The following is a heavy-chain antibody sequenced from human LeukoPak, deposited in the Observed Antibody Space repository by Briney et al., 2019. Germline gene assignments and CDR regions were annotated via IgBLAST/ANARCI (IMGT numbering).Heavy chain of an antibody. D-gene: IGHD3-10*01. Sequence: GGSLRLSCAASGFTFTTYGMHWVRQAPGKGLEWVAMISYDGSGTHYADSVKGRFSISRDNSKNTLYLQMNSLESEDTAVYYCAKDHYGSGSSSCGMDVWGQGTTVTVSS. CDR3: AKDHYGSGSSSCGMDV. CDR1: GFTFTTYG. CDR2: ISYDGSGT. V-gene: IGHV3-30-3*02. J-gene: IGHJ6*02.